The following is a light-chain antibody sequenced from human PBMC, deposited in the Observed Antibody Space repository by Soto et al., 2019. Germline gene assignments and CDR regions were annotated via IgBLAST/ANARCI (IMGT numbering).Light chain of an antibody. CDR3: QRYSNWPLT. Sequence: EIVMTQSPSTLSVSPGERATLSCRASQGIGSTLAWYQQKPGQTPRLLIYGASTRATGVPARFSGSGSGTEFTLTINSLPSEDSELYYCQRYSNWPLTFGGGTKVDIK. CDR2: GAS. CDR1: QGIGST. J-gene: IGKJ4*01. V-gene: IGKV3-15*01.